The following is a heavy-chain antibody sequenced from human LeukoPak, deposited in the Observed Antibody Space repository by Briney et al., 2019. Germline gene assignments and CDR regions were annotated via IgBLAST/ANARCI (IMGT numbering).Heavy chain of an antibody. CDR1: GGSISSSSYY. D-gene: IGHD3-10*01. Sequence: PSETLSPTCTVSGGSISSSSYYWGWIRQPPGKGLEWIGSIYYSGSTYYNPSLKSRVTISVDTSKNQFSLKLSSVTAADTAVYYCASILYYYGSGSYTAHFDYWGQGTLVTVSS. V-gene: IGHV4-39*01. CDR3: ASILYYYGSGSYTAHFDY. CDR2: IYYSGST. J-gene: IGHJ4*02.